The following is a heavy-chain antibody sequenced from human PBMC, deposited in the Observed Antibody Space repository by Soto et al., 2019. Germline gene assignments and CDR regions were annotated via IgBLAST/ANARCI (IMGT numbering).Heavy chain of an antibody. Sequence: QVRLVQSEAEVKKAGSSVKVSCKASGGTFSSDAVTWVRQAPGQGLEWMGGVIPMFPKANYAQKFQGRVTITADKSTSIVYMELNSLKSEDTAVYYCARCHSDSSGPGYLDSWGQGTLVTVTS. CDR2: VIPMFPKA. CDR3: ARCHSDSSGPGYLDS. CDR1: GGTFSSDA. J-gene: IGHJ4*02. V-gene: IGHV1-69*06. D-gene: IGHD3-22*01.